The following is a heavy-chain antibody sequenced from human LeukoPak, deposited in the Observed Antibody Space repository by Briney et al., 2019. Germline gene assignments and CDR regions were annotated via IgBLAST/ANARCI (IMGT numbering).Heavy chain of an antibody. Sequence: PSETLSLTCTVSGGSISSYYWSWIRQPAGKGLEWIGRIYTSGSTNYNPSLKSRVTMSVDTSKNQFSLKLSSVTAADTAVYYCARGSQTYYYGSGHFDYWGQGTLVTVSS. D-gene: IGHD3-10*01. CDR2: IYTSGST. V-gene: IGHV4-4*07. J-gene: IGHJ4*02. CDR1: GGSISSYY. CDR3: ARGSQTYYYGSGHFDY.